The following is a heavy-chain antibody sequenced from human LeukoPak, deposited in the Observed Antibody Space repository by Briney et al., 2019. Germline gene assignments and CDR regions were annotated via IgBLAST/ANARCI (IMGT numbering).Heavy chain of an antibody. D-gene: IGHD3-10*01. V-gene: IGHV1-2*02. CDR3: ARVEWSFYGSESYGFFDF. J-gene: IGHJ4*03. CDR2: INPKSGGT. CDR1: GYTFTDYY. Sequence: GASVKVSCKASGYTFTDYYMHWVRQAPGQGLEWMGWINPKSGGTNYAQKFQGRVTMTRDTSISTAYMELSRLRSDDTAVYYCARVEWSFYGSESYGFFDFWGQGTLVIVSS.